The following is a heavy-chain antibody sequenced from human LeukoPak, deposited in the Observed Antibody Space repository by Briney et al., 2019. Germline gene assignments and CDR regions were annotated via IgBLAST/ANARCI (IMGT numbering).Heavy chain of an antibody. D-gene: IGHD2-2*01. CDR1: GFTFSSYG. CDR2: IRYDGSNK. V-gene: IGHV3-30*02. Sequence: GGSLRLSCAASGFTFSSYGMHWVRQAPGKGLEWVAFIRYDGSNKYYADSVKGRFTISRDNSKNMLYLQMNSLRAEDTAVYYCAKVPAAATGGFDYWGQGTLVTVSS. J-gene: IGHJ4*02. CDR3: AKVPAAATGGFDY.